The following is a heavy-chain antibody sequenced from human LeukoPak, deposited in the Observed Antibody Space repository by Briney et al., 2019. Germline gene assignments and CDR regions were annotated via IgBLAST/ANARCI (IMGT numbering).Heavy chain of an antibody. CDR2: INAGNGNT. J-gene: IGHJ6*02. Sequence: ASVKVSCTASGYTFISYTLHWVRQAPGQRLEWMGWINAGNGNTKYSQKFQGRVTFTRDTSASTAYMELSSLRSEDTAMYYCASYYYYYGMDVWGQGTTVTVSS. CDR3: ASYYYYYGMDV. V-gene: IGHV1-3*01. CDR1: GYTFISYT.